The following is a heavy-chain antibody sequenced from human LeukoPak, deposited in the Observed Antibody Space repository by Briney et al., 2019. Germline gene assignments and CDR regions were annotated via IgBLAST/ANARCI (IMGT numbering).Heavy chain of an antibody. D-gene: IGHD3-10*01. CDR3: ARDRITMVRGVINNWFDP. CDR2: IWYDGSNK. CDR1: GFTFSSYG. J-gene: IGHJ5*02. V-gene: IGHV3-33*01. Sequence: PGGSLRLSCAASGFTFSSYGMHWVRQAPGKGLEWVAVIWYDGSNKYYADSVKGRFTISRDNSKNMLYLQMNSLRAEDTAVYYCARDRITMVRGVINNWFDPWGQGTLVTVSS.